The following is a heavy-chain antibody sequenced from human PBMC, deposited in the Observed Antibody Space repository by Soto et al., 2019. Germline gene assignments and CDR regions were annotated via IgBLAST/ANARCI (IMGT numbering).Heavy chain of an antibody. CDR3: ATGDSSSFSYGMDV. V-gene: IGHV3-9*01. CDR2: ISWNSGSI. J-gene: IGHJ6*02. Sequence: EVQLVESGGGLVQPGRSLRLSCAASGFTFDDYAMHWVRQAPGKGLEWVSGISWNSGSIGYADSVKGRFTIARDHAKNSLSLQMNRLRAEATALYYCATGDSSSFSYGMDVWGHGTTVTVSS. D-gene: IGHD6-13*01. CDR1: GFTFDDYA.